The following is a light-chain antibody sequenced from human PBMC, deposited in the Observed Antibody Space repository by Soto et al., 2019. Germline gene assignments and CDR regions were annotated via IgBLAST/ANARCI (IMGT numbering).Light chain of an antibody. Sequence: EIHRTRSPPTQYESVRDKVTNTRRPSQSISSWLAWYQQKPGKAPKLLIYKASSLESGVPSRFSGSGSGTEFTLTICILQPDDFATYYCQQYNSYSTFGQGTKVDIK. J-gene: IGKJ1*01. CDR1: QSISSW. CDR2: KAS. CDR3: QQYNSYST. V-gene: IGKV1-5*03.